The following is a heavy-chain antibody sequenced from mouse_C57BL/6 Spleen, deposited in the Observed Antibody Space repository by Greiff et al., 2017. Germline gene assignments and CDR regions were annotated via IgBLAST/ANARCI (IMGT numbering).Heavy chain of an antibody. CDR3: ARMYYGNPYAIDY. J-gene: IGHJ4*01. CDR2: IDPSDSYT. CDR1: GYTFTSYW. V-gene: IGHV1-69*01. D-gene: IGHD2-1*01. Sequence: QVQLQQPGAELVMPGASVKLSCKASGYTFTSYWMHWVKQRPGQGLEWIGEIDPSDSYTNYNQKFKGKSTLAVDNSTSTAYMQISSLTSEDSAFYYCARMYYGNPYAIDYWGQGTLVTVSS.